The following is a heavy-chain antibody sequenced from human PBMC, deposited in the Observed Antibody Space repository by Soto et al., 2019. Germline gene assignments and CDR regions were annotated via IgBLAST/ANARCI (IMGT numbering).Heavy chain of an antibody. CDR1: GYTFTSYF. V-gene: IGHV1-46*01. D-gene: IGHD6-13*01. Sequence: ASVKVSCKASGYTFTSYFIHWVRQAPGQGLEWMGIINPTGGSTSYAQKFQGRVTMTRDTSTSTVYMELSSLRSEDTAVYYCATPGYSISDAFDIWGQGTMVTVSS. J-gene: IGHJ3*02. CDR3: ATPGYSISDAFDI. CDR2: INPTGGST.